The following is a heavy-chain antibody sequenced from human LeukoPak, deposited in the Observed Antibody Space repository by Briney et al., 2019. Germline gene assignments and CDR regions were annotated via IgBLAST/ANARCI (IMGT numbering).Heavy chain of an antibody. D-gene: IGHD2-2*01. CDR2: ISSSSNI. CDR1: EFTFSSYS. CDR3: ARGAGYCSSSSCHLWSDY. V-gene: IGHV3-21*01. Sequence: GGSLRLSCAASEFTFSSYSMNWVRQAPGKGLEWVSSISSSSNIYYADSVKGRFAISRDNAKNALYLQMNSLRAEDTAVYYCARGAGYCSSSSCHLWSDYWGQGTLVTVSS. J-gene: IGHJ4*02.